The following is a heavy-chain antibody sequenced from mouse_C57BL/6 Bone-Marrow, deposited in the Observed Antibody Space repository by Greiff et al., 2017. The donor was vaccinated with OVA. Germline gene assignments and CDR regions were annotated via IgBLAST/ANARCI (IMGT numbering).Heavy chain of an antibody. CDR1: GYTFTSYG. CDR2: IYPRSGNT. CDR3: ARRRLTPFAY. J-gene: IGHJ3*01. V-gene: IGHV1-81*01. D-gene: IGHD3-2*02. Sequence: QVHVKQSGAELARPGASVKLSCKASGYTFTSYGISWVKQRTGQGLEWIGEIYPRSGNTYYNEKFKGKATLTADKSSSTAYMELRSLTSEDSAVYFCARRRLTPFAYWGQGTLVTVSA.